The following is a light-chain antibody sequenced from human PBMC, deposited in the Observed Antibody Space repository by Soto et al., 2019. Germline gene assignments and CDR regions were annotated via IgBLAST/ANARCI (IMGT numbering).Light chain of an antibody. J-gene: IGKJ5*01. V-gene: IGKV3D-20*02. Sequence: EIVLTQSPGTLSLSPGERATLSCRASQSVSSRYLALYQQKPGQAPRLLIYGASSRATGIPDRFSGSVSGTDRTITINNLEPEDGSVYYCQQRSNWPITFGQGTRLEIK. CDR1: QSVSSRY. CDR2: GAS. CDR3: QQRSNWPIT.